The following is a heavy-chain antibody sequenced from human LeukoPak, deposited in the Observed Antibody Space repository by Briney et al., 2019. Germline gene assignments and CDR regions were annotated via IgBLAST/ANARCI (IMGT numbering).Heavy chain of an antibody. Sequence: SVNLSFNCTGSGGTVSSNSYYRPWIRQPPGKGREWIGSIYYRGDTHYIPSLNSRVTTSVDTSMNQLSLKLSSVTAGDTAVYYCVRAVNTKGDFWGQGTLVTVSS. CDR1: GGTVSSNSYY. V-gene: IGHV4-39*01. CDR2: IYYRGDT. CDR3: VRAVNTKGDF. D-gene: IGHD3-3*01. J-gene: IGHJ4*02.